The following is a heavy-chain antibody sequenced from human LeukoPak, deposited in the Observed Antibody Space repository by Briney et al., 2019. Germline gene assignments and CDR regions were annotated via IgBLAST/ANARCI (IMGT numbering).Heavy chain of an antibody. CDR1: GFIFSHHG. Sequence: GGSLRLSCAASGFIFSHHGVHWVRQAPGQGLEWVAVIWSDGTNRFYADSVRGRFTISRDNSQNTVFLQMDSLRVKDTAIYYCARDAQRGFDYSNSLKYWGHGTLVTVSS. V-gene: IGHV3-33*01. J-gene: IGHJ4*01. D-gene: IGHD4-11*01. CDR2: IWSDGTNR. CDR3: ARDAQRGFDYSNSLKY.